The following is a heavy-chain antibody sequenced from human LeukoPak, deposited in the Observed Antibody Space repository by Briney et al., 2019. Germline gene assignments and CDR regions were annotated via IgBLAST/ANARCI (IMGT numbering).Heavy chain of an antibody. CDR3: ARDPNIVGTTTGVY. V-gene: IGHV3-30*04. CDR1: GFTFSSYA. CDR2: ISYDGRNK. Sequence: GGSLRLSCAASGFTFSSYAMHWVRQAPGKGLAWVAVISYDGRNKYYADSVKGRFTISRDNSKSMLYLQMNSLRDEDTAVYYCARDPNIVGTTTGVYWGQGTLVTVSS. J-gene: IGHJ4*02. D-gene: IGHD1-26*01.